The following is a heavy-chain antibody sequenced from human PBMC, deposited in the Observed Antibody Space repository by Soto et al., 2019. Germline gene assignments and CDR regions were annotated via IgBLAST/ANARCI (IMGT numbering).Heavy chain of an antibody. D-gene: IGHD4-17*01. J-gene: IGHJ4*02. CDR2: ISGSGGST. Sequence: PGGSLRLSCAASGFTFISYAMSWVRQAPGKGLEWVSAISGSGGSTYYADSVKGRFTISRDNSKNTLYLQMNSLRAEDTAVYYRAKDHRGDYGDRHDYWGQGTLVPVSS. CDR3: AKDHRGDYGDRHDY. V-gene: IGHV3-23*01. CDR1: GFTFISYA.